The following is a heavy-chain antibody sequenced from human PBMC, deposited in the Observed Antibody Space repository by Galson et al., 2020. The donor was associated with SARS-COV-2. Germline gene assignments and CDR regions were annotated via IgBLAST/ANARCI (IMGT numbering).Heavy chain of an antibody. J-gene: IGHJ6*03. D-gene: IGHD6-6*01. V-gene: IGHV3-48*03. CDR1: GFTFSSYE. CDR2: ISSSGSTI. CDR3: ARSGAVLPEYSSSWGEGGDTFYYMDV. Sequence: GESLKISCAASGFTFSSYEMNWVRQAPGKGLEWVSYISSSGSTIYYADSVKGRFTISRDNAKNSLYLQMNSLRAEDTAVYYCARSGAVLPEYSSSWGEGGDTFYYMDVWGKRTTVTVSS.